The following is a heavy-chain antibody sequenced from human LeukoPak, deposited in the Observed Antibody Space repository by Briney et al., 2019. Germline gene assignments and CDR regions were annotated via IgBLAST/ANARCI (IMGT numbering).Heavy chain of an antibody. D-gene: IGHD7-27*01. J-gene: IGHJ4*02. V-gene: IGHV4-59*01. CDR1: GDFITAYY. CDR2: VYYSGST. Sequence: PSETLSLTCTVSGDFITAYYWNWIRQPPGKGLEWIGYVYYSGSTEYNPSLRSRVTISLEMSKHQFSLNLTSVTAADTAVYYCASNTGTVFDYWGQGALVTVSS. CDR3: ASNTGTVFDY.